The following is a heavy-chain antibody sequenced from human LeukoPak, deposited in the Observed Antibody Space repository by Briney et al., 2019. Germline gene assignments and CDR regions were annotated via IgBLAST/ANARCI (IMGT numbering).Heavy chain of an antibody. Sequence: PGGSLRLSCAASGFTFSSYGMHWVRQAPGKGLEWVAFIRYDGSNKYYADSVKGRFTISRDNSKNTLYLQMNSLRAEDTAVYYCAKVRVSSSAYFDYWGQGTLVTASS. CDR2: IRYDGSNK. J-gene: IGHJ4*02. CDR3: AKVRVSSSAYFDY. D-gene: IGHD6-6*01. CDR1: GFTFSSYG. V-gene: IGHV3-30*02.